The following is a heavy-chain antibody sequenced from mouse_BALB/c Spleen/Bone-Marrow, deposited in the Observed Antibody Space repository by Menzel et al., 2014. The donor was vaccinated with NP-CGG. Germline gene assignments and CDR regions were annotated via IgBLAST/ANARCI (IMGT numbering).Heavy chain of an antibody. CDR1: GFDFRTYW. Sequence: EVQLVESGGGLVQPGGFLKLSCAASGFDFRTYWMSWVRQAPGKGLEWIGEINPDSKTKNYAPSLKDKFIISRDNAKNTLYLQVSKVRSEDTALYYCARMGYYGWLAYWGKGALVTVSA. J-gene: IGHJ3*01. CDR2: INPDSKTK. D-gene: IGHD1-1*01. V-gene: IGHV4-1*02. CDR3: ARMGYYGWLAY.